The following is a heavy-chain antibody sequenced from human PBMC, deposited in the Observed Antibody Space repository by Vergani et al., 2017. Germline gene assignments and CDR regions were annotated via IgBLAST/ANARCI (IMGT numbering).Heavy chain of an antibody. Sequence: EVQLVESGGGLVQPGGSLRLSCAASGFTVSSNYMSWVRPAPGEGLEWVSVIYSGGSTSYADSVKGRCTISRDNSKNTLYLQMNSLGAVHTAVYYWARDDYGGNWLAVWGEGTLVTVSA. J-gene: IGHJ4*02. CDR3: ARDDYGGNWLAV. CDR1: GFTVSSNY. V-gene: IGHV3-66*01. CDR2: IYSGGST. D-gene: IGHD4-23*01.